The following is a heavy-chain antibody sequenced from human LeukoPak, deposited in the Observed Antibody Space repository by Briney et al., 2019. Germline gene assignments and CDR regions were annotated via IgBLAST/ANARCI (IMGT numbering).Heavy chain of an antibody. Sequence: GESLKISCKGSGYSFTSYWIGWVRQMPGKGLEWMGIIYPGDSDTRYSPSFRGQVTISADKSISTAYLQWSSLKASDTAMYYCARHKGSGSYYNADYYYGMDVWGQGTTVTVSS. CDR2: IYPGDSDT. CDR1: GYSFTSYW. V-gene: IGHV5-51*01. J-gene: IGHJ6*02. CDR3: ARHKGSGSYYNADYYYGMDV. D-gene: IGHD3-10*01.